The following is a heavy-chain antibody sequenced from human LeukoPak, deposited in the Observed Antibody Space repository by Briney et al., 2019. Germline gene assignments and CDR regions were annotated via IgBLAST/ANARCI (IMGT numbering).Heavy chain of an antibody. V-gene: IGHV3-30*02. J-gene: IGHJ3*02. CDR2: IRYDGSNK. CDR3: AKTVRRSFDI. Sequence: GGSLRLSCAASGFTFDDYAMHWVRQAPGKGLEWVAFIRYDGSNKYYADSVKGRFTISRDNSKNTLYLQMNSLRAEDTALYYCAKTVRRSFDIWGQGTMVTVSS. D-gene: IGHD6-6*01. CDR1: GFTFDDYA.